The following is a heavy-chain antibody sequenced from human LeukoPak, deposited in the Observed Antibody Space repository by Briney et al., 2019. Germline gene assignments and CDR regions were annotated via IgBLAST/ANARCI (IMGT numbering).Heavy chain of an antibody. CDR1: GFTVSSNY. Sequence: PGGSLRLSCAASGFTVSSNYMSWVRQAPGKGLEWVSYISSSGSTIYYADSVKGRFTISRDNAKNSLYLQVNSLRAEDTAVYYCARDGATMSDAFDIWGQGTMVTVSS. CDR2: ISSSGSTI. V-gene: IGHV3-11*04. CDR3: ARDGATMSDAFDI. J-gene: IGHJ3*02. D-gene: IGHD3-10*02.